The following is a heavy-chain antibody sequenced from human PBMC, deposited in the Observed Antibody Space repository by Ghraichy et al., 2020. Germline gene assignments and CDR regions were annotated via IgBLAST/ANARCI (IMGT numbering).Heavy chain of an antibody. CDR2: ISGSGGST. D-gene: IGHD6-13*01. CDR3: AKDGAGRYSSSWYAFGPLNWFDP. Sequence: GESLNISCAASGFTFSSYAMSWVRQAPGKGLEWVSAISGSGGSTYYADSVKGRFTISRDNSKNTLYLQMNSLRAEDTAVYYCAKDGAGRYSSSWYAFGPLNWFDPWGQGTLVTVSS. CDR1: GFTFSSYA. V-gene: IGHV3-23*01. J-gene: IGHJ5*02.